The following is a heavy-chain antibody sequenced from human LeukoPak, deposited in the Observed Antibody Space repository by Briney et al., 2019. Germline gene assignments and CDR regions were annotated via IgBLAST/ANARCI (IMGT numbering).Heavy chain of an antibody. V-gene: IGHV1-2*04. D-gene: IGHD2-21*02. CDR3: ARALEVVTAINYYYYGVDV. J-gene: IGHJ6*02. Sequence: ASVKVSCKASGYTFTGYYMHWVRQAPGQGLEWMGWINPNSGGTNYAQKFQGWVTMTRDTSISTAYMELSRLRSDDTAVYYCARALEVVTAINYYYYGVDVWGQGTTVTVSS. CDR2: INPNSGGT. CDR1: GYTFTGYY.